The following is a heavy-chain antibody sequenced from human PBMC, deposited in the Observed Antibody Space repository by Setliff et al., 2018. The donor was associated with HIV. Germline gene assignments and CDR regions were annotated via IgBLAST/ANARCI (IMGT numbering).Heavy chain of an antibody. J-gene: IGHJ5*02. CDR1: GYTLSELS. CDR3: ARVHLTTNAVYGVVSNWFDP. Sequence: ASVKVSCKVYGYTLSELSIHWVRQAPGKGLEWMGYFDPQDGETVYAQKFQGRVTLTEDTSTGTAYMELSGLRSEDTAVYYCARVHLTTNAVYGVVSNWFDPWGQGALVTVSS. CDR2: FDPQDGET. V-gene: IGHV1-24*01. D-gene: IGHD3-3*01.